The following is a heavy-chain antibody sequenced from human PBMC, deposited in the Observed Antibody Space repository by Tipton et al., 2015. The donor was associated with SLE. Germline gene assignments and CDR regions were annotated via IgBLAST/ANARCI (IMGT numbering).Heavy chain of an antibody. D-gene: IGHD6-13*01. CDR2: INHSGST. Sequence: LRLSCAASGFTFSSYAMSWVRQAPGKGLEWIGEINHSGSTNYNPSLKSRVTISVDTSKNQFSLKLSSVTAADTAVYYCARDSSSYAFDIWGQGTMVTVSS. CDR3: ARDSSSYAFDI. CDR1: GFTFSSYA. V-gene: IGHV4-34*01. J-gene: IGHJ3*02.